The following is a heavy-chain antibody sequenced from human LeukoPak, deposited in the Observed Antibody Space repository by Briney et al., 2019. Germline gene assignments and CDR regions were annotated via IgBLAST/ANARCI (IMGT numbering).Heavy chain of an antibody. CDR2: IKPDGSER. J-gene: IGHJ4*02. CDR3: ARDWGAYYHFLDY. D-gene: IGHD3-22*01. CDR1: GFSMSVDW. V-gene: IGHV3-7*01. Sequence: PGGSLRLSCEASGFSMSVDWMSWVRQAPGKGLEWVGNIKPDGSERNYVDSVKGRFTISRDNDKKSLYLQMSSLRAEDTAVYYCARDWGAYYHFLDYWGQGTLVTVSS.